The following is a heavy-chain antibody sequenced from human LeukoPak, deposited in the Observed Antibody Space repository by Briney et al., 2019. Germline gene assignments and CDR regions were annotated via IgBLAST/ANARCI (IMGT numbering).Heavy chain of an antibody. V-gene: IGHV3-11*01. CDR3: ARVNGYCSSTSCYRWFDP. CDR1: GFTFSDYY. J-gene: IGHJ5*02. CDR2: ISSSGSTI. D-gene: IGHD2-2*03. Sequence: GGSLRLSCAASGFTFSDYYMSWIRQAPGKGMEWVSYISSSGSTIYYADSVKGRFTISRDNAKNSLYLQMNSLRAEDTAVYYCARVNGYCSSTSCYRWFDPWGQGTLVTVSS.